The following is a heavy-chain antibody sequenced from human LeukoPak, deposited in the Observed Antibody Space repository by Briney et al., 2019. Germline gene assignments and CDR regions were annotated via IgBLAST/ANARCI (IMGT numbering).Heavy chain of an antibody. CDR1: GFTFSSYG. CDR2: ISYDGSNK. Sequence: GGSLRLSCAASGFTFSSYGMHWVRQAPGKGLEWVAVISYDGSNKYYADSVKGRFTISRDNSKNTLYLQMNSLRAEDTAVYYCAKEGVFPNWFDPWGQGTLVTVSS. J-gene: IGHJ5*02. D-gene: IGHD2-8*01. CDR3: AKEGVFPNWFDP. V-gene: IGHV3-30*18.